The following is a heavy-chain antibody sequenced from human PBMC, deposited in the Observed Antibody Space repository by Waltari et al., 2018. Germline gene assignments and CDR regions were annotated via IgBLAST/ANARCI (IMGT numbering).Heavy chain of an antibody. CDR2: IIPIFGTA. V-gene: IGHV1-69*12. Sequence: QVQLVQSGAEVKKPGSSVKVSCKASGGTFSSYAISWVRQAPGQGLGWMGGIIPIFGTANYAQKFQGRVTITADESTSTAYMELSSLRSEDTAVYYCARGYYDILTGPSYYYYYMDVWGKGTTVTISS. J-gene: IGHJ6*03. CDR3: ARGYYDILTGPSYYYYYMDV. CDR1: GGTFSSYA. D-gene: IGHD3-9*01.